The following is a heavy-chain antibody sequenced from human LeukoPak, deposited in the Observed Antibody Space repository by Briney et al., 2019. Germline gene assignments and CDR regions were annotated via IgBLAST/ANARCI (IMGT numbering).Heavy chain of an antibody. CDR2: ISGSGVNT. Sequence: GGSLRLSCAASGFTFDNYAMNWVRQAPGKGLEWVLGISGSGVNTYYADSVKGRFTISRDNSKNTLFLQMASLRVEDTAVYYCAKDVPASGWRGFDYWGQGVLVTVSP. V-gene: IGHV3-23*01. CDR3: AKDVPASGWRGFDY. D-gene: IGHD6-19*01. CDR1: GFTFDNYA. J-gene: IGHJ4*02.